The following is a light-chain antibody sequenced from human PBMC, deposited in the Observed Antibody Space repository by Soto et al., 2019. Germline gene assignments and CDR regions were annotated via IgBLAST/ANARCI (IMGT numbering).Light chain of an antibody. CDR3: QQSGSSLRST. CDR2: DGT. CDR1: QSVSSSY. Sequence: DIVLTQSTGTLSLSPGERATLSCRASQSVSSSYLAWYQQKPGLAPRLLINDGTSSATGIPDRFSGSGSGTNFTLTISRPAPENSAVYYCQQSGSSLRSTFGRGTKVEIK. V-gene: IGKV3-20*01. J-gene: IGKJ4*01.